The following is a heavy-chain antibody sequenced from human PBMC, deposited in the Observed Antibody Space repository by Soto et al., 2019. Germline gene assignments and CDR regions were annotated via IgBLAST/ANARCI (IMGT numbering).Heavy chain of an antibody. Sequence: PGESLKISCHGAGYSFTSYWISWVRQMPGKGLEWMGRIDPSDSYTNYSPSFQGHVTISADKSISTAYLQWSSLKASDTAMYYCARRQGYYYYGMDVWGQGTTVTVSS. CDR3: ARRQGYYYYGMDV. V-gene: IGHV5-10-1*01. J-gene: IGHJ6*02. CDR2: IDPSDSYT. CDR1: GYSFTSYW.